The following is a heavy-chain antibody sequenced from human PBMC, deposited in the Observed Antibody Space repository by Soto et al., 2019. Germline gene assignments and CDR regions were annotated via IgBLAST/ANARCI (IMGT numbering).Heavy chain of an antibody. D-gene: IGHD6-19*01. CDR3: AREGYSSGYFDY. Sequence: SETLSLTCAVYGGSFSGYYWSWIRQPPGKGLEWIGEINHSGSTNYNPSLKSRVTISVDTSKNQFSLKLSSVTAADTAVYYCAREGYSSGYFDYWGQGTLVTVSS. J-gene: IGHJ4*02. V-gene: IGHV4-34*01. CDR2: INHSGST. CDR1: GGSFSGYY.